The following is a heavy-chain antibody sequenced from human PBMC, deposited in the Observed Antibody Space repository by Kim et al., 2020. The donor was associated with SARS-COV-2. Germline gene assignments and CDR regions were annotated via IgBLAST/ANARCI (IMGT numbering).Heavy chain of an antibody. CDR1: GYTFTSHG. D-gene: IGHD3-22*01. V-gene: IGHV1-18*01. J-gene: IGHJ4*02. CDR2: ISAYNGNT. CDR3: ARDGSGYSYDY. Sequence: ASVKVSCKASGYTFTSHGISWVRQAPGQGLEWMGWISAYNGNTNYAQKLQGRVTMTTDTSTSTAHMELRSLRSDDTAVYYCARDGSGYSYDYWGQGTLVTVSS.